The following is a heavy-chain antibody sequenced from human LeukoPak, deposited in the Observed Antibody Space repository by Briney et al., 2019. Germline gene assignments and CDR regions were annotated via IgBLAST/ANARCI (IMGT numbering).Heavy chain of an antibody. CDR1: GGSISSSSYY. CDR3: AGRLYDAFDI. Sequence: PWETLSLTCTVSGGSISSSSYYWGWIRQPPGKGLEWIGSIYHSGSTYYNPSLKSRVTISVDTSKNQFSLKLSSVTAADTAVYYCAGRLYDAFDIWGQGTMVTVSS. J-gene: IGHJ3*02. V-gene: IGHV4-39*07. CDR2: IYHSGST.